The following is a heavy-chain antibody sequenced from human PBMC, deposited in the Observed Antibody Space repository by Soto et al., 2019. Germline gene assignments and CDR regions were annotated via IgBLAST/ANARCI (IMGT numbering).Heavy chain of an antibody. CDR3: ARSRDGYSFYFYYGMDG. D-gene: IGHD4-4*01. V-gene: IGHV3-30*03. CDR1: GFIFTSYV. Sequence: GGSLRLSCAASGFIFTSYVMHWVRQAPGKGLEWMALILHDGIAEYYADSVKGRFTISRDNSKNTLYLQMNSLTAEDTAVYYCARSRDGYSFYFYYGMDGWGQGTTVTV. J-gene: IGHJ6*02. CDR2: ILHDGIAE.